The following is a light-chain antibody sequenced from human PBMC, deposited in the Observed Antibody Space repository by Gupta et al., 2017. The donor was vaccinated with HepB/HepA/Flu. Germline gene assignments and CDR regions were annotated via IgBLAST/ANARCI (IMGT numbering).Light chain of an antibody. Sequence: EIVLTQSPGTLSLSPGERATLSCRASQSVRTRYLAWFQQRPGQAPRVLIYATSSRAAGTPDRFSGSGSGTEFTLTVSRREPEDFAVYYCQQEDKSPRTFGQGTSVDIK. CDR2: ATS. V-gene: IGKV3-20*01. J-gene: IGKJ1*01. CDR1: QSVRTRY. CDR3: QQEDKSPRT.